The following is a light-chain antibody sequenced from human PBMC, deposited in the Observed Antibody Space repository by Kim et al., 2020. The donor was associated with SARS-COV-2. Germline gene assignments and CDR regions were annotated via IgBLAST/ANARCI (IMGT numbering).Light chain of an antibody. CDR2: DTG. Sequence: GTVTPPCHSRPGPVTSGHFPYWFQQKPGQAPRTLIYDTGNRHSWTPARFSGSLLGGKAALTLSAAQPEDEADYYCLLSYSDSRVFGGGTQLTVL. CDR1: PGPVTSGHF. J-gene: IGLJ2*01. CDR3: LLSYSDSRV. V-gene: IGLV7-46*01.